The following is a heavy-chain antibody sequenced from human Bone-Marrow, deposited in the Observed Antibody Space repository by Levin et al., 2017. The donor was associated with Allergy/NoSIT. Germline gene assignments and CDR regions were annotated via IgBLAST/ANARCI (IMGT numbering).Heavy chain of an antibody. D-gene: IGHD2-8*02. CDR3: AKVPYYCTGGVCYTGYYFDY. J-gene: IGHJ4*02. CDR2: ISYDGSNK. Sequence: GGSLRLSCAASGFTFSSYGMHWVRQAPGKGLEWVAVISYDGSNKYYADSVKGRFTISRDNSKNTLYLQMNSLRAEDTAVYYCAKVPYYCTGGVCYTGYYFDYWGQGTLVTVSS. CDR1: GFTFSSYG. V-gene: IGHV3-30*18.